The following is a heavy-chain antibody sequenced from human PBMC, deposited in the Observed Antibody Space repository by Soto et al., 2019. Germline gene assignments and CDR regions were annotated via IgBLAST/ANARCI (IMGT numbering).Heavy chain of an antibody. CDR1: GFXFSNAW. J-gene: IGHJ4*02. D-gene: IGHD3-10*01. Sequence: GGSLRLSCAASGFXFSNAWMNWVRQAPGKGLEWVGRIKSKTDGGTTDYAAPVKGRFTISRDDSKNTLYLQMNSLKTEDTAVYYCTTELGSMVRGVIITFPFFDYWGQGTLVTVSS. V-gene: IGHV3-15*07. CDR3: TTELGSMVRGVIITFPFFDY. CDR2: IKSKTDGGTT.